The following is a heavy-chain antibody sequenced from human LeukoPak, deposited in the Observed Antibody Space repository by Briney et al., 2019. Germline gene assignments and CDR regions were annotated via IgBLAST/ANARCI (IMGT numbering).Heavy chain of an antibody. Sequence: PSETLSLTCTVSGGSISSYYWSWIRQPPGKGQEWIGYIYYSGSTNYNPSLKSRVTISVDTSKNQFSLKLSSVTAADTAVYYCARAQQQLQIDYWGQGTLVTVSS. CDR3: ARAQQQLQIDY. D-gene: IGHD6-13*01. J-gene: IGHJ4*02. V-gene: IGHV4-59*12. CDR1: GGSISSYY. CDR2: IYYSGST.